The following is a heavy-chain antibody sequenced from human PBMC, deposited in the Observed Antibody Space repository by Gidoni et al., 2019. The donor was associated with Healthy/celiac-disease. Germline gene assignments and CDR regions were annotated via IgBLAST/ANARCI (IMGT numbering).Heavy chain of an antibody. CDR3: ARDYYDSSGSPFDY. CDR2: ISSSSSTI. Sequence: EVQLVESGGGLVQPGGSRRLSCSASGFTFSSYSMNWVRQAPGKGLEWVSYISSSSSTIYYADSVKGRFTISRDNAKNSLYLQMNSLRAEDTAVYYCARDYYDSSGSPFDYWGQGTLVTVSS. V-gene: IGHV3-48*01. CDR1: GFTFSSYS. J-gene: IGHJ4*02. D-gene: IGHD3-22*01.